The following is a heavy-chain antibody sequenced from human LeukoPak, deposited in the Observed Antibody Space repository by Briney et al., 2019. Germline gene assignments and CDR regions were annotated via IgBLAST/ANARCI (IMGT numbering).Heavy chain of an antibody. V-gene: IGHV1-2*02. CDR1: GYTFTGYY. Sequence: ASVKVSCRASGYTFTGYYMHWVRHAPGQGREWMGWINPNSGGTNYAQKFQGRVTMTRDTSISTAYIERSRLRSDDTAVYYCARGDCSSTSCRDNWFDPWGQGTLVTVSS. CDR2: INPNSGGT. D-gene: IGHD2-2*01. CDR3: ARGDCSSTSCRDNWFDP. J-gene: IGHJ5*02.